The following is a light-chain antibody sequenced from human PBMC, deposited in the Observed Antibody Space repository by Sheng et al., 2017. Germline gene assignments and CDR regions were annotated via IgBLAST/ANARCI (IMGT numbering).Light chain of an antibody. Sequence: QSALTQPASVSGSPGQSITISCTGTTSDIGGYNYVSWYQQHPAKAPKLIIYDVTNRPSGVSNRFSGSKSGNTASLTISGLQAEDEADYYCSSYTSSSTLYVFGTGTKVTVL. J-gene: IGLJ1*01. CDR3: SSYTSSSTLYV. CDR1: TSDIGGYNY. V-gene: IGLV2-14*03. CDR2: DVT.